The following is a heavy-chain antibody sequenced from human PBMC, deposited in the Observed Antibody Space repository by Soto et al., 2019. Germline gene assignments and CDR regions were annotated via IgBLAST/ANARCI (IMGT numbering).Heavy chain of an antibody. CDR2: ISYDGSNK. D-gene: IGHD2-2*01. CDR3: AKMGCSSTSCYYFHRNYMDV. V-gene: IGHV3-30*18. Sequence: GGCLRLSCAAPGFTFSSYGMHCVRQAPVKGLERVAVISYDGSNKYYADSVKGRFTISRDNSKNTLYLQMNSLRAEDTAVYYCAKMGCSSTSCYYFHRNYMDVWGKGTTVTVSS. CDR1: GFTFSSYG. J-gene: IGHJ6*03.